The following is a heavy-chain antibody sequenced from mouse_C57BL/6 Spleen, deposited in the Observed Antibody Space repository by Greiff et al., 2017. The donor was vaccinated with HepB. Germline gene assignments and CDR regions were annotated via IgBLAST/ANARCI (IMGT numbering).Heavy chain of an antibody. CDR2: IYPGDGDT. CDR3: ARGGITTVVAPDYAMDY. J-gene: IGHJ4*01. D-gene: IGHD1-1*01. CDR1: GYAFSSSW. Sequence: QVQLQQSGPELVKPGASVKISCKASGYAFSSSWMNWVKQRPGKGLEWIGRIYPGDGDTNKNGKFKGKATLTADKSSSTAYMQLSSLTSEDSAVYFCARGGITTVVAPDYAMDYWGQGTSVTVSS. V-gene: IGHV1-82*01.